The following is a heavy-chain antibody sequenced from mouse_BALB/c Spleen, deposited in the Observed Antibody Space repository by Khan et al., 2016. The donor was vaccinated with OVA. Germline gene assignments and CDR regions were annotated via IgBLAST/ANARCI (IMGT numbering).Heavy chain of an antibody. Sequence: EVELVESEGDLVKSGGSLKLSCAASGFTFSPYSMSWVRQTPDKRLEWVATISSDGDYTYYPDSVKGRFNISRDNAKNTLYLQMSSLKSEDTAIYYCATPLTGSFAYWGQGTLVTVSA. J-gene: IGHJ3*01. V-gene: IGHV5-6*01. D-gene: IGHD4-1*01. CDR1: GFTFSPYS. CDR2: ISSDGDYT. CDR3: ATPLTGSFAY.